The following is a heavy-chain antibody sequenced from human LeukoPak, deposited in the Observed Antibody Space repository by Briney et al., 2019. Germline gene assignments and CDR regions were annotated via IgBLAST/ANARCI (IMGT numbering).Heavy chain of an antibody. CDR3: AKDPFVKTTVAFFDY. D-gene: IGHD4-17*01. J-gene: IGHJ4*02. Sequence: GRSLRLSCAASGFTFSSYGMHWVRQAPGKGLEWVAVISYDGSNKYYADSVKGRFTISRDNSKNTLYPQMNSLRAEDTAVYYCAKDPFVKTTVAFFDYWGQGTLVTVSS. CDR1: GFTFSSYG. V-gene: IGHV3-30*18. CDR2: ISYDGSNK.